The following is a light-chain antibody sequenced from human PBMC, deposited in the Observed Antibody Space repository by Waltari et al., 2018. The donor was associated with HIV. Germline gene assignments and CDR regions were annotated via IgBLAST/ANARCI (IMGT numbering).Light chain of an antibody. CDR2: DNN. CDR1: SSNTGACYD. J-gene: IGLJ2*01. CDR3: QSYDSRLGVL. Sequence: QSVLTQPPSVSRAPGQRVTISCTGSSSNTGACYDVHWYQQLPGTAPNLLIYDNNNRPSGVPDRFSGSKSGTSASLAITGLQAEDEADYYCQSYDSRLGVLFGGGTKLTVL. V-gene: IGLV1-40*01.